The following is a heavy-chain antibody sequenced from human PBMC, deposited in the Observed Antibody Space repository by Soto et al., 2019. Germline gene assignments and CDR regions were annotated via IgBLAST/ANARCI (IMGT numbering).Heavy chain of an antibody. D-gene: IGHD3-22*01. J-gene: IGHJ4*02. V-gene: IGHV4-39*01. CDR3: ARLGDDSSGYYFLYYFDY. CDR1: GGSISSSSYY. CDR2: IYYSGST. Sequence: SETLSLTCTVSGGSISSSSYYWGWIRQPPGKGLEWIGSIYYSGSTYYNPSLKSRVTISVDTSKNQFSLKLSSVTAADTAVYYCARLGDDSSGYYFLYYFDYWGQGTLVTVS.